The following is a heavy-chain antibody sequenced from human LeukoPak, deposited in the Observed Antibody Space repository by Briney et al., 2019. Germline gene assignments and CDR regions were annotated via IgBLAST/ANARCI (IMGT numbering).Heavy chain of an antibody. CDR2: IYPGDSDT. D-gene: IGHD5-12*01. J-gene: IGHJ3*02. CDR3: ARRTRERGYSGYDSGAFDI. V-gene: IGHV5-51*01. CDR1: GYSFTSYW. Sequence: GESLKISCKGSGYSFTSYWIGWVRQMPGKGLEWMGIIYPGDSDTRYSPSFQGQVTISADKSISTAYLQWSSLKASDTAMYYCARRTRERGYSGYDSGAFDIWGQGTMVTVSS.